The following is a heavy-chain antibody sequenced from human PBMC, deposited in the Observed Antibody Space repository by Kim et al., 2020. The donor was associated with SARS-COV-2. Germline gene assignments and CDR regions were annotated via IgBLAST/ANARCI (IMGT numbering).Heavy chain of an antibody. J-gene: IGHJ4*02. V-gene: IGHV4-59*01. CDR1: GGSISSYY. Sequence: SETLSLTCTVSGGSISSYYWSWIRQPPGKGLEWIGYIYYSGSTNYNPSLKSRVTISVDTSKNQFSLKLSSVTAADTAVYYCARGIAAAGTILDYWGQGTLVTVSS. D-gene: IGHD6-13*01. CDR3: ARGIAAAGTILDY. CDR2: IYYSGST.